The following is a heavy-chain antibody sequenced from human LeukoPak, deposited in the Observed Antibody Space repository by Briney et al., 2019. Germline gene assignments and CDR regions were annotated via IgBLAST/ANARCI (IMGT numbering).Heavy chain of an antibody. CDR3: ASGSLSDFWSGYSSYYYYMDV. CDR2: IYTSGST. J-gene: IGHJ6*03. V-gene: IGHV4-4*07. D-gene: IGHD3-3*01. Sequence: SETLSLTCTVSGGSISSYYWSWIRQPAGKGLEWIGRIYTSGSTNYNPSLKSRVTMSVDTSKNQFSLKLSSVTAADTAVYYCASGSLSDFWSGYSSYYYYMDVWGKGTTVTVSS. CDR1: GGSISSYY.